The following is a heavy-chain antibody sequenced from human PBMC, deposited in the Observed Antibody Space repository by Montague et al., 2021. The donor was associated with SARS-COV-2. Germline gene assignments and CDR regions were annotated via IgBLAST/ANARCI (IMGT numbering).Heavy chain of an antibody. Sequence: SEALSLTCAVYGGSFSGYYWSWIRQPPGKGLEWIGEINHSGSTNYNPSLKSRVTISVDTSKNQFSLKLSSVTAADTAVYYCARGSTVTHYWGQGTLVTVSS. CDR1: GGSFSGYY. J-gene: IGHJ4*02. CDR3: ARGSTVTHY. V-gene: IGHV4-34*01. D-gene: IGHD4-17*01. CDR2: INHSGST.